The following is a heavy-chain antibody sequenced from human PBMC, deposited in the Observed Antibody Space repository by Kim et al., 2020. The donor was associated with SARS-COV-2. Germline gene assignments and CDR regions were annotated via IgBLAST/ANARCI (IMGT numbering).Heavy chain of an antibody. D-gene: IGHD6-19*01. CDR3: ARDFRSGLDTFDI. CDR1: GYTFTDYG. CDR2: IDTYNGRT. V-gene: IGHV1-18*01. Sequence: ASVKVSCKASGYTFTDYGISWVRQAPGQGLEWMGWIDTYNGRTNYAQKLRGRVTMTTDTSTSTTYMELRSLGSDDTAVFYCARDFRSGLDTFDIWGQGTMVTVSS. J-gene: IGHJ3*02.